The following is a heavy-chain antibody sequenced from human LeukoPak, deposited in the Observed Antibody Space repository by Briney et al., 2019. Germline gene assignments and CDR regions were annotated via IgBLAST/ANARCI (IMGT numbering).Heavy chain of an antibody. V-gene: IGHV1-8*01. Sequence: ASVKVSCKASGYTFTSYDINWVRQATGQGLEWMGWMNPNSGNTGYAQKFQGRVTMTRNTSISTAYMELSSLRSEDTAVYYCARGRNIGGTYYDFWGGYSKEGMFDYWGQGTLVTVSS. J-gene: IGHJ4*02. CDR3: ARGRNIGGTYYDFWGGYSKEGMFDY. D-gene: IGHD3-3*01. CDR1: GYTFTSYD. CDR2: MNPNSGNT.